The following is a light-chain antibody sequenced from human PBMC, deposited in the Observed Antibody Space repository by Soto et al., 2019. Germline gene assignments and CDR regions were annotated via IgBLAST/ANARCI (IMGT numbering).Light chain of an antibody. CDR1: QSLSAID. CDR3: QQYGSPPSWT. J-gene: IGKJ1*01. V-gene: IGKV3-20*01. CDR2: GIS. Sequence: EIVLTQSPGTLSLSPGERATLSCRASQSLSAIDLAWYQQRPGQPPRLLIYGISVRATGIPDRFSGSGSGTDLTLNISRLEPEDFAVYYCQQYGSPPSWTFGQGTKVDIK.